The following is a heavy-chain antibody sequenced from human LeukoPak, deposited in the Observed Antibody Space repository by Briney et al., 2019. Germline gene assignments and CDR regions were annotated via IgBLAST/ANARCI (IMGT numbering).Heavy chain of an antibody. J-gene: IGHJ3*02. D-gene: IGHD3-3*01. CDR2: IYTSGST. CDR1: GGSISSYY. CDR3: ARDPRFLEWSDDAFDI. Sequence: SETLSLTCTVSGGSISSYYWSWIRQPAGKGLEWIGRIYTSGSTNYNPSLKSRVTMSVDTSKNQFSLKLSSVTAADTAVYYCARDPRFLEWSDDAFDIWGQGTMVTVSS. V-gene: IGHV4-4*07.